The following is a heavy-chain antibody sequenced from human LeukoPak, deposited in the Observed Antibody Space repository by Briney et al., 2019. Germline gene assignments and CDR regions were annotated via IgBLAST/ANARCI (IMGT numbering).Heavy chain of an antibody. CDR3: ANHPFDY. J-gene: IGHJ4*02. CDR2: ISTSGTYV. Sequence: GGSLRLSCAASGFTFSTYTMNWVRQAPGKGLEWVSSISTSGTYVWYAGSVKGRFTISRDNAKNSVYLQMNSLRAEDTAVYYCANHPFDYWGQGTLVTVSS. CDR1: GFTFSTYT. V-gene: IGHV3-21*01.